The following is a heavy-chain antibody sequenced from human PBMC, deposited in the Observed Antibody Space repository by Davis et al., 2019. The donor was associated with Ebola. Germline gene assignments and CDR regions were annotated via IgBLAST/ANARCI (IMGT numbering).Heavy chain of an antibody. J-gene: IGHJ3*02. D-gene: IGHD5-12*01. CDR1: GYTFTGNY. Sequence: ASVKVSCKASGYTFTGNYIQWVRQAPGQGLEWMGRINPNSGGTNYAQKFQGRVTMSRDTSTSTAYMEMSRLRSDDTAVYYCARDGIIVADAFDIWGQGTLVTVSS. V-gene: IGHV1-2*06. CDR3: ARDGIIVADAFDI. CDR2: INPNSGGT.